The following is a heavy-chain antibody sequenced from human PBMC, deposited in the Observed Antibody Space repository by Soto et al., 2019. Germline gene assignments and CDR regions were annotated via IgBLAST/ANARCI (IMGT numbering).Heavy chain of an antibody. CDR1: GFTFSYYG. Sequence: QVQLVESGGGVVQPGRSLRLSCAASGFTFSYYGMHWVRQAPGKGLEWVAVIWDDGSKKYYGDSVKGRFTISRENSKNTLYLQMNSLRVDDTAVYYCANGVVGVSSQKTYQYGMDVWGQGTTVTVSS. CDR3: ANGVVGVSSQKTYQYGMDV. CDR2: IWDDGSKK. V-gene: IGHV3-33*06. D-gene: IGHD2-2*01. J-gene: IGHJ6*02.